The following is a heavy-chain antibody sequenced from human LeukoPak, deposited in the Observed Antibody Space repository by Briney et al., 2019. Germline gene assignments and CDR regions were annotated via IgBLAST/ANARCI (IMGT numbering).Heavy chain of an antibody. CDR1: GGSISSYY. CDR2: IYYSGST. J-gene: IGHJ4*02. CDR3: ARHAYSSSWYLDY. Sequence: PSETLSLTCTVSGGSISSYYWSWIRQPPGKGLGWIGYIYYSGSTNYNPSLKSRVTISVDTSKNQFSLKLSSVTAADTAVYYCARHAYSSSWYLDYWGQGTLVTVSS. D-gene: IGHD6-13*01. V-gene: IGHV4-59*08.